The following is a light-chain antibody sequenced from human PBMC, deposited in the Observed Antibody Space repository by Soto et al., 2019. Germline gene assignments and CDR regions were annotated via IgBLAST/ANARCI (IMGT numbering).Light chain of an antibody. J-gene: IGKJ1*01. Sequence: DIQLTLSPSTLCAYVGDRVNITCRASQSIGHWLAWYQQRPGKAPDLLISDASTLATGVPSRFSGSGSGTEFTLTISSLQTDDSATYFCQEYSNWPRTFGQGTKVDIK. CDR1: QSIGHW. V-gene: IGKV1-5*01. CDR2: DAS. CDR3: QEYSNWPRT.